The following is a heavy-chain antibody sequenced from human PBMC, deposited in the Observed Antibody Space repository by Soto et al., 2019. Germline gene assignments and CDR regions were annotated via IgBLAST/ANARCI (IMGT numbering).Heavy chain of an antibody. V-gene: IGHV4-59*08. CDR3: GTRYSSAFDI. CDR2: IYYSGST. Sequence: SETLSLTCTVSGGSISSYYWSWIRQPPGKGLEWIGYIYYSGSTNYNPSLKSRVTISVDTSKNQFSLKLSSVTAADTAVYYCGTRYSSAFDIWGQGTMVTVSS. J-gene: IGHJ3*02. CDR1: GGSISSYY. D-gene: IGHD6-13*01.